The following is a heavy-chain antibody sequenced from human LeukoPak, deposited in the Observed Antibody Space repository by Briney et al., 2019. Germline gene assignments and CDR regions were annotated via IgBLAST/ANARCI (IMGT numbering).Heavy chain of an antibody. J-gene: IGHJ4*02. D-gene: IGHD2-15*01. CDR3: AKDPPHSPFED. CDR1: GFSISNYW. CDR2: ITFNGGRT. Sequence: GGSLRLSCAVSGFSISNYWMTWVRQAPGKGPEWVSAITFNGGRTFYADSVKGRFTISRDNSRNTLYLQMDSLRAEDTALYFCAKDPPHSPFEDWGQGTLVTVSS. V-gene: IGHV3-23*01.